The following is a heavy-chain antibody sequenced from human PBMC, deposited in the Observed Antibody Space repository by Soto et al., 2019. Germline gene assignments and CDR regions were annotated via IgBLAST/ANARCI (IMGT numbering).Heavy chain of an antibody. J-gene: IGHJ6*02. V-gene: IGHV1-69*12. D-gene: IGHD1-1*01. CDR3: ARGTGTGSEYNFYYYGMDV. Sequence: QVQLVQSGVEVKKPGSSVKVSCKASGGTLNSYAIDWVRQAPGQGLEWMGGIIPIFGNTYYAQRLQGRVKLTADESTRTAYMELRTLTYEDTAVYYCARGTGTGSEYNFYYYGMDVWGQGTTVIVSS. CDR1: GGTLNSYA. CDR2: IIPIFGNT.